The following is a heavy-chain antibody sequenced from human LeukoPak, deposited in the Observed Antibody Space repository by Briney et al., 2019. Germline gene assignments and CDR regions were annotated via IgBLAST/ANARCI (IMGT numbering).Heavy chain of an antibody. V-gene: IGHV1-8*01. J-gene: IGHJ6*03. CDR2: MNPNSGNT. CDR3: ARDQRMVRGVKDLGRYYYYYYMDV. D-gene: IGHD3-10*01. CDR1: GYTFTRYV. Sequence: ASVKDSCKASGYTFTRYVINWVRQATGQGLEWMGWMNPNSGNTGDAQKFQGRVTMTRNTSISTAYMELRSLRSEDTAVYYCARDQRMVRGVKDLGRYYYYYYMDVWGKGTTVTVSS.